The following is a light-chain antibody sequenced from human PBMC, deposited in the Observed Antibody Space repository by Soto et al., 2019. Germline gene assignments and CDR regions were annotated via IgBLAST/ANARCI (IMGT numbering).Light chain of an antibody. V-gene: IGKV1-5*03. J-gene: IGKJ2*01. CDR2: RAS. Sequence: DIQMTQFPSTLSASIGDRVTITCRASQTISSSLAWYQQKPGKAPKLLIYRASSLETGVPSRFSGSGSGTEYSLTISSLQPDDFATYYGQQYNSYSPYTFGQGTRLEIK. CDR3: QQYNSYSPYT. CDR1: QTISSS.